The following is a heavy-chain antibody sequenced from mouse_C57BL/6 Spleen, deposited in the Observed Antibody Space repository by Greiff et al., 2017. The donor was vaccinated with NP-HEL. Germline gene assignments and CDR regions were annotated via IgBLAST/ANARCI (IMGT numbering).Heavy chain of an antibody. V-gene: IGHV1-52*01. J-gene: IGHJ1*03. Sequence: QVQLQQPGAELVRPGSSVKLSCKASGYTFTSYWMHWVKQRPIQGLEWIGNIDPSDSETHYNQKFKDKATLTVDKSSSTAYMQRSSLTSEDSAVYYCARPPFITTVVGYFDVWGTGTTVTVSS. D-gene: IGHD1-1*01. CDR2: IDPSDSET. CDR3: ARPPFITTVVGYFDV. CDR1: GYTFTSYW.